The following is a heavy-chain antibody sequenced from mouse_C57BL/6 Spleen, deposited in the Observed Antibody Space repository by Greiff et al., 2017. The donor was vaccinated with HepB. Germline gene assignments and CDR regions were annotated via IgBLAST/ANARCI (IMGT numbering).Heavy chain of an antibody. CDR3: ARRSGYWAMDY. Sequence: QVQLQQSGAELVRPGASVKLSCKASGYTFTDYYINWVKQRPGQGLEWIARIYPGSGNTYYNEKFKGKATLTAEKSSSTAYMQLSSLTSEDSAVYFCARRSGYWAMDYWGQGTSVTVSS. V-gene: IGHV1-76*01. CDR1: GYTFTDYY. J-gene: IGHJ4*01. CDR2: IYPGSGNT. D-gene: IGHD3-2*02.